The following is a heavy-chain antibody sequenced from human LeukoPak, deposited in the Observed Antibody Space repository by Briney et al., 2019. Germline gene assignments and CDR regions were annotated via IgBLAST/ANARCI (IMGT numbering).Heavy chain of an antibody. J-gene: IGHJ4*02. CDR1: GFTFSSYA. CDR2: INGGGDKT. CDR3: AKSRGSTLFDS. D-gene: IGHD1-26*01. Sequence: GGSLRLSCAASGFTFSSYAMSWVRQAPGKGLEWVSGINGGGDKTYYRDSVKGRITISRDNSKNTLYLQMNSLRAEDTAIYYCAKSRGSTLFDSWGQGTLVTVSS. V-gene: IGHV3-23*01.